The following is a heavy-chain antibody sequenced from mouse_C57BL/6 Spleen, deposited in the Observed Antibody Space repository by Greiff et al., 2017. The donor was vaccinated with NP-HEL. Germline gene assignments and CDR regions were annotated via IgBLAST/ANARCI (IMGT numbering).Heavy chain of an antibody. J-gene: IGHJ2*01. Sequence: QAQLQQSGPELVKPGASVKISCKASGYSFTSYYIHWVKQRPGQGLEWIGWIYPGSGNTKYNEKFKGKATLTADTSSSTAYMQLSSLTSEDSAVYYCARRSPYGFDYWGQGTTLTVSS. CDR3: ARRSPYGFDY. CDR2: IYPGSGNT. CDR1: GYSFTSYY. D-gene: IGHD1-1*01. V-gene: IGHV1-66*01.